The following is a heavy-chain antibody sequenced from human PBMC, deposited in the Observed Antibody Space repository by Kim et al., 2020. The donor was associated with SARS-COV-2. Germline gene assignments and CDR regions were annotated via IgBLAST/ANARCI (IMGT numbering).Heavy chain of an antibody. Sequence: GGSLRLSCTASGFTFNIDCMNWVRQAPGKRLLWVARINTEGSSTSNAESVKGRFTISRDNAKNTQYLQMSSLTIDNSAVYYCARYKGVAGLSDIWGQWTMVTVSS. CDR3: ARYKGVAGLSDI. CDR2: INTEGSST. CDR1: GFTFNIDC. V-gene: IGHV3-74*01. D-gene: IGHD6-19*01. J-gene: IGHJ3*02.